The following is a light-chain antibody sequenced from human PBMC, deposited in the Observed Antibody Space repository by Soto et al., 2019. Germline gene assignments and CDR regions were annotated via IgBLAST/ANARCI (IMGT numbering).Light chain of an antibody. V-gene: IGLV2-14*01. CDR2: EVL. J-gene: IGLJ2*01. CDR3: IAYTSRSTLV. CDR1: SRDIGAYNL. Sequence: QSALTQPASVSGSPGQSITISCSGTSRDIGAYNLVSWYQQPPCKAPTLLFYEVLNRPSGISYRFSGSKSGTTASLTISGLLPEDEADYYCIAYTSRSTLVFGGGTKLTVL.